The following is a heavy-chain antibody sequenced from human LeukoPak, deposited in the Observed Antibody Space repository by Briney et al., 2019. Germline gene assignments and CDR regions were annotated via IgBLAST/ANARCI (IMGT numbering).Heavy chain of an antibody. CDR1: GFTFSSYS. J-gene: IGHJ4*02. CDR3: ARDRPNDY. V-gene: IGHV3-48*01. CDR2: ISSSSNSAK. Sequence: PGGSLRLSCAASGFTFSSYSMNWVRQAPGKGLEWVSYISSSSNSAKYYADSVKGRFTVSRDNAKNSLYLQMNSLRAEDTAVYYCARDRPNDYWGQGTLVTVSS.